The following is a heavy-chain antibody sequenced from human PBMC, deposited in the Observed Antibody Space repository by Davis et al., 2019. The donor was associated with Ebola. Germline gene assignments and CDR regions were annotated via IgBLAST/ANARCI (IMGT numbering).Heavy chain of an antibody. V-gene: IGHV1-46*01. CDR2: INPSGGST. Sequence: ASVKVSCKASGYTFTGYYMHWVRQAPGQGLEWMGIINPSGGSTSYAQKFQGRVTMTRNTSISTAYMELSSLRSEDTAVYYCARANLWWAGNWFDPWGQGTLVTVSS. D-gene: IGHD2-21*01. CDR3: ARANLWWAGNWFDP. CDR1: GYTFTGYY. J-gene: IGHJ5*02.